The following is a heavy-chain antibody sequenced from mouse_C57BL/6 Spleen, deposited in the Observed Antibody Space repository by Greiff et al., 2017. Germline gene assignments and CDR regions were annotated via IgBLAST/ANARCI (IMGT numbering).Heavy chain of an antibody. Sequence: QVQLQQSGAELVRPGASVTLSCKASGYTFTDYEMHWVKQTPVHGLEWIGAIDPETGGTAYNQKFKGKAILTADKSSSTAYMELRSLTSEDSAVYYCTRGATVVAPYWYVDVWGTGTTVTVSS. D-gene: IGHD1-1*01. V-gene: IGHV1-15*01. CDR1: GYTFTDYE. J-gene: IGHJ1*03. CDR3: TRGATVVAPYWYVDV. CDR2: IDPETGGT.